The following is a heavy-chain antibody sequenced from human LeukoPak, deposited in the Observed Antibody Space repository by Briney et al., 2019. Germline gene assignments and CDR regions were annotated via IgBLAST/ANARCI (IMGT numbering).Heavy chain of an antibody. Sequence: ASVKVSCKASGYTFTSYYMHWVRQAPGQGLEWMGIINPSGGSTSYAQKFQGRVTMTRDTSTSTVYMEPSSLRSEDTAVYYCAVGGSNYYYYYYMDVWGKGTTVTVSS. D-gene: IGHD3-16*01. CDR3: AVGGSNYYYYYYMDV. V-gene: IGHV1-46*01. J-gene: IGHJ6*03. CDR2: INPSGGST. CDR1: GYTFTSYY.